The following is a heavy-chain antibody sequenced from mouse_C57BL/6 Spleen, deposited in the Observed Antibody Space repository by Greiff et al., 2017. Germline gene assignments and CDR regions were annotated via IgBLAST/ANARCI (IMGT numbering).Heavy chain of an antibody. V-gene: IGHV1-61*01. CDR1: GYTFTSYW. D-gene: IGHD1-1*02. Sequence: VQLQQPGAELVRPGSSVKLSCKASGYTFTSYWMDWVKQRPGQGLEWIGNIYPSDSNTHYNQKFKDKATLTVDKSSSTAYMQLSSLTSEDSAVYYCARYGSVRDCYAIDYWGQGTSVTVSS. CDR2: IYPSDSNT. CDR3: ARYGSVRDCYAIDY. J-gene: IGHJ4*01.